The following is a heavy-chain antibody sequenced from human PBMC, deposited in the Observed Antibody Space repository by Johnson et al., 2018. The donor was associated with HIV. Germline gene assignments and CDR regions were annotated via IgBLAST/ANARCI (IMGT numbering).Heavy chain of an antibody. D-gene: IGHD3-10*01. CDR2: ITGSGGNT. Sequence: VQLVESGGGLVQPGGSLRLSCAASGFAFSNYAMTWVRQAPGKGLEWVSSITGSGGNTYDADSVKGRFPISRDNSKNTLYLQMNSLRAEDTALYYCARDRRYYGSGSYGGAFDIWGQGTVVTVSS. J-gene: IGHJ3*02. CDR1: GFAFSNYA. CDR3: ARDRRYYGSGSYGGAFDI. V-gene: IGHV3-23*04.